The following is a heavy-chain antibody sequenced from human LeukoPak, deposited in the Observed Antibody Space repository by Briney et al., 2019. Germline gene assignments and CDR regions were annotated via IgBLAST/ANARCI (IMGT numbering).Heavy chain of an antibody. J-gene: IGHJ4*02. CDR1: GFPFETNA. CDR2: IGNTET. CDR3: AKDWIQFNRVFDCFDS. V-gene: IGHV3-23*01. D-gene: IGHD5-18*01. Sequence: GGSLRLSCATSGFPFETNAMSWVRQAPGEGLEWVATIGNTETFYADSVAGRFSISRDNSKNTVNLQMNRLRVEDTAIYYCAKDWIQFNRVFDCFDSWGQGTLVTVS.